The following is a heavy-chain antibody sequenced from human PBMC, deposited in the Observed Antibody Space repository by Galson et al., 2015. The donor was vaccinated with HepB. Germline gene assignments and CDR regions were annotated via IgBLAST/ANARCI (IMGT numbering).Heavy chain of an antibody. Sequence: SVKVSWKASGGTFSRYAISWVRQAPGQGLEWMGWISAYNGNTNYAQKLQGRVTMTTDTSTSTAYMELRSLRSDDTAVYYCARESRGAGADYWGQGTLVTVSS. J-gene: IGHJ4*02. V-gene: IGHV1-18*01. D-gene: IGHD6-19*01. CDR2: ISAYNGNT. CDR1: GGTFSRYA. CDR3: ARESRGAGADY.